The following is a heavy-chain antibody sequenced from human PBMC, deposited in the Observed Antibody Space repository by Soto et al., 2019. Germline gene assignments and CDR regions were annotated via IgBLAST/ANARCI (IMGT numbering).Heavy chain of an antibody. CDR2: IYDSGTT. V-gene: IGHV4-30-2*01. CDR1: GGSIGSGGYS. Sequence: PSETLSLTCAVSGGSIGSGGYSWTWIRQPPGKGLERIGYIYDSGTTYYNPSLKSRVTISVDRSKNQFSLNLRSVTAADTAVYYCAREYSSTYSRYFDYWGQGTLVTVSS. CDR3: AREYSSTYSRYFDY. D-gene: IGHD4-4*01. J-gene: IGHJ4*02.